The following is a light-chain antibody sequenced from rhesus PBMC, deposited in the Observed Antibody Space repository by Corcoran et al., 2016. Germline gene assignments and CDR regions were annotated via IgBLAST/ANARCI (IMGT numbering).Light chain of an antibody. CDR2: WAS. J-gene: IGKJ1*01. CDR3: QQYYSTPWT. CDR1: QSLLYISNNKNY. V-gene: IGKV4-1*01. Sequence: DIVMTQSPDSLSVSLGERVTINCKSSQSLLYISNNKNYLAWYQQKPGQAPNLLIYWASTRESGGPNRFSGSGAGTDCTITISGLQAEDVAVYYCQQYYSTPWTFGQGTKVEIK.